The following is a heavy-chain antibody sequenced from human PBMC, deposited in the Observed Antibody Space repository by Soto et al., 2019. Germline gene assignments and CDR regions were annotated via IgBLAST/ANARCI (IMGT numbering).Heavy chain of an antibody. J-gene: IGHJ4*02. Sequence: GGSLRLSCAASGFTFSSYSMNWVRQAPGKGLEWVSSISSSSSYIYYADSVKGRFTISRDNAKNSLYLQMNSLRAEDTAVYYCARAPNPYYGSGSYYFDYWGQGTLVTVSS. CDR2: ISSSSSYI. CDR1: GFTFSSYS. D-gene: IGHD3-10*01. V-gene: IGHV3-21*01. CDR3: ARAPNPYYGSGSYYFDY.